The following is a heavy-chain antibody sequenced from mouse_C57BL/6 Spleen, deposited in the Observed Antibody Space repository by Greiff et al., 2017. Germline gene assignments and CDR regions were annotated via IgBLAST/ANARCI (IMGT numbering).Heavy chain of an antibody. CDR3: ARHEEGNYGNYGGFDY. J-gene: IGHJ2*01. V-gene: IGHV1-62-2*01. CDR2: FYPGSGSI. Sequence: QVHVKQSGAELVKPGASVKLSCKASGYTFTEYTIHWVKQRSGQGLEWIGWFYPGSGSIKYNEKFKDKATLTADKSSSTVYMELSRLTSEDSAVYFCARHEEGNYGNYGGFDYWGQGTTLTVSS. D-gene: IGHD2-1*01. CDR1: GYTFTEYT.